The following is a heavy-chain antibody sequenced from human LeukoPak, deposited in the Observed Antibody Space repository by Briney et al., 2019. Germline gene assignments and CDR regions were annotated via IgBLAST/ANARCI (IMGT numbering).Heavy chain of an antibody. V-gene: IGHV3-66*02. CDR1: GFTVSSNY. J-gene: IGHJ6*03. Sequence: GGSLGLSCAASGFTVSSNYMSWVRQAPGKGLEWVSVIYSGGSTYYADSVKGRFTISRDNSKNTLYLQMNSLRAEDTAVYYCARSLGATRFGYYYYYMDVWGKGTTVTVSS. D-gene: IGHD1-26*01. CDR2: IYSGGST. CDR3: ARSLGATRFGYYYYYMDV.